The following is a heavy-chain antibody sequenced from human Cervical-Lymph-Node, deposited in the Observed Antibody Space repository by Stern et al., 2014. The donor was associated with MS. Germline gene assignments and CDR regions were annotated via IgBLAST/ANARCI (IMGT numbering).Heavy chain of an antibody. CDR1: GFSLSSSGMC. CDR2: IDWDDDK. D-gene: IGHD6-19*01. J-gene: IGHJ4*02. CDR3: ARMDSSGWKNFDY. V-gene: IGHV2-70*01. Sequence: QITLKESGPALVKPTQTLTLTCTFSGFSLSSSGMCVSWIRQPPGKALEWLAVIDWDDDKYYTTSVKTRLTISKDTSKNQVVLTLTNMDPMDTATYYCARMDSSGWKNFDYWGQGTLVTVSS.